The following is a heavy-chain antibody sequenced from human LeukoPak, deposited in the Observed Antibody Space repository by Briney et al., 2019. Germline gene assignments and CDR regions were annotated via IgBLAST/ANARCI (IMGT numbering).Heavy chain of an antibody. J-gene: IGHJ4*02. CDR1: GFTFSSYG. CDR3: ARGEGSSSPDY. V-gene: IGHV3-33*01. Sequence: GGSLRLSCVASGFTFSSYGMHWVRQAPGKGLEWVAVIWYDGSNKYYADSVKGRFTISRDNSKNTLYLQMNSLRAEDTAVYYCARGEGSSSPDYWGQGTLVTVSS. D-gene: IGHD6-6*01. CDR2: IWYDGSNK.